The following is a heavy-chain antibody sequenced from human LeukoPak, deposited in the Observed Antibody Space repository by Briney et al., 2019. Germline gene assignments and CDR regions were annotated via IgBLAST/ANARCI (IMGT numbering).Heavy chain of an antibody. CDR3: ARLIGGKQQLGYYYMDV. D-gene: IGHD6-13*01. CDR2: INPNSGST. CDR1: GYTFTGYY. J-gene: IGHJ6*03. V-gene: IGHV1-2*02. Sequence: ASVKVSCKASGYTFTGYYMHWVRQAPGQGLEWMGWINPNSGSTNYAQKFQGRVTMTRDTSISTAYMELSRLRSDDTAVYYCARLIGGKQQLGYYYMDVWGKGTTVTVSS.